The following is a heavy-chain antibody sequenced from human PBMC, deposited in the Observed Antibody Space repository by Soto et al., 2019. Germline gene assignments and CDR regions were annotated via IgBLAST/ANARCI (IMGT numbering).Heavy chain of an antibody. J-gene: IGHJ4*02. V-gene: IGHV4-4*02. Sequence: PSETLSLTCAVSGGSIRSNNWWSWVRQPPGKGLEWIGEIFLSGSTYYNPSLKTRVTISVDKSKNQFSLQLSSVTAADTAVYYCERVYSGSYSDSWCQAILVTVS. CDR2: IFLSGST. CDR3: ERVYSGSYSDS. D-gene: IGHD1-26*01. CDR1: GGSIRSNNW.